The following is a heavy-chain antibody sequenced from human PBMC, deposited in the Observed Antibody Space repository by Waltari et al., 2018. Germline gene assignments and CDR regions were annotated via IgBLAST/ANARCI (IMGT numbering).Heavy chain of an antibody. CDR2: FDPADGER. Sequence: QVQLVQSGAEVKKPGASVKVSCKVSGYTLMEFHLHWVRKAPGKGLEWMGGFDPADGERIYAQKFQGRVSMTEDTSTDTAYMELSNLRSEDTAVYYCATVLDNPKTATGGWWFDPWGQGSLVTVSS. D-gene: IGHD7-27*01. CDR1: GYTLMEFH. CDR3: ATVLDNPKTATGGWWFDP. J-gene: IGHJ5*02. V-gene: IGHV1-24*01.